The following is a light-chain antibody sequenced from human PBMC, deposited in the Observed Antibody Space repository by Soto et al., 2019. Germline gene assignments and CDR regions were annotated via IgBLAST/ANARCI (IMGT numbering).Light chain of an antibody. CDR3: QQCGSPQFT. CDR2: SAS. Sequence: EIVLTHSPGTLSLSPGERATLSCRASQAISSNCLVWYQVKSGRAPRVLIHSASIRATDIPDRFSGGGSGRHLSVGTSRLQREDFPVYYCQQCGSPQFTVVPGTKVDIK. V-gene: IGKV3-20*01. CDR1: QAISSNC. J-gene: IGKJ3*01.